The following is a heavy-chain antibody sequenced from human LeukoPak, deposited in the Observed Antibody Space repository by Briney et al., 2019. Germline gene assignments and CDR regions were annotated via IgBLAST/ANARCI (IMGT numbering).Heavy chain of an antibody. D-gene: IGHD2-2*01. CDR3: ARGLVARPYNWFDP. CDR2: INHSGGT. J-gene: IGHJ5*02. Sequence: PSETLSLTCAVYGGSFSGYYWSWIRQPPGKGLEWIGEINHSGGTNYNPSLKSRVTISVDTSKNQFSLKLSSVTAADTAVYYCARGLVARPYNWFDPWGQGTLVTVSS. V-gene: IGHV4-34*01. CDR1: GGSFSGYY.